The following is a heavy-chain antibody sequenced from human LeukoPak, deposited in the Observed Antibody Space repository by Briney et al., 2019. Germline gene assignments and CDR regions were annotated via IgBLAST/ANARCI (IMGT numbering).Heavy chain of an antibody. Sequence: PGGSLRLSCEASGSTFTKFWMSWVRQAPGKGLEWVANIKQDGSEKYYVDSVKGRFTISRDNAKNSLYLQMNSLRAEDTAVYYCARDGYGSGSYYNEIFDYWGQGTLVTVSS. CDR2: IKQDGSEK. D-gene: IGHD3-10*01. J-gene: IGHJ4*02. CDR1: GSTFTKFW. V-gene: IGHV3-7*01. CDR3: ARDGYGSGSYYNEIFDY.